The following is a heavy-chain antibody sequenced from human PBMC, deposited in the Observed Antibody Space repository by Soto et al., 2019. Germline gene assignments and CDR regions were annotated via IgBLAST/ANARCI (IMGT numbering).Heavy chain of an antibody. CDR2: ISAYNGNT. CDR1: GYTFTSYG. J-gene: IGHJ5*02. Sequence: QVQLVQSGAEVKKPGASVKVSCKASGYTFTSYGISWVRLAPGQGLEWMGWISAYNGNTNYAQKLQGRVTMTTDTSTSTAYMELRSLRSDDTAVYYCARDLTVTTLGGGWFDPWGQGTLVTVSS. D-gene: IGHD4-17*01. CDR3: ARDLTVTTLGGGWFDP. V-gene: IGHV1-18*01.